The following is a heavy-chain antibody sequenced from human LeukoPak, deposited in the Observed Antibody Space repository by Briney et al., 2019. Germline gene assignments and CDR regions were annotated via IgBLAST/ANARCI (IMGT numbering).Heavy chain of an antibody. J-gene: IGHJ5*01. V-gene: IGHV4-59*01. CDR2: IHYSGNT. D-gene: IGHD2-2*01. CDR3: ARLWGYCSSTSCYGASYFDS. Sequence: SEXLSLTCTVAGGSINSYYWSWIRQPPGKGLEWIGYIHYSGNTNYNPSLKSRVTISIDMYKKQFSLKLSSVTAADTAVYYCARLWGYCSSTSCYGASYFDSWGQGTLVTVSS. CDR1: GGSINSYY.